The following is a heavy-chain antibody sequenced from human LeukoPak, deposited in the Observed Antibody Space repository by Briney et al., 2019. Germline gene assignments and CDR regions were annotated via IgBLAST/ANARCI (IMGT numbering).Heavy chain of an antibody. Sequence: PGRSLRLSCAASGFTFSSYAMHWVRQAPGKGLEWVSTINNIGGTSYYADSVKGRFSISRDDSKNTLFLQLNSLRAEDTAVYYCAPIYGDYARVDYWGQGTLVTVSS. D-gene: IGHD4-17*01. J-gene: IGHJ4*02. CDR3: APIYGDYARVDY. V-gene: IGHV3-23*01. CDR2: INNIGGTS. CDR1: GFTFSSYA.